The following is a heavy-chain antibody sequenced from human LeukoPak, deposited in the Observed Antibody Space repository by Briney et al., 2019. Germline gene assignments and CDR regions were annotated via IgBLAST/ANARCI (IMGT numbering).Heavy chain of an antibody. D-gene: IGHD2-2*01. V-gene: IGHV4-34*01. CDR1: GGSFSGYY. Sequence: SETLSLTCAVYGGSFSGYYWSWIRQPPGKGLEWIGEINHSGSTNYNPSLKSRVTISVDTSKNQFSLKLSSVTAADTAVYCCARGVVVPAAESYCYYGMDVWGQGTTVTVSS. CDR2: INHSGST. J-gene: IGHJ6*02. CDR3: ARGVVVPAAESYCYYGMDV.